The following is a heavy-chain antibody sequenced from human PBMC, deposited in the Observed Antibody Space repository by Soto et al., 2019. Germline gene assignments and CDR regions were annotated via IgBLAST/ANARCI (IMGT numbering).Heavy chain of an antibody. CDR1: GGTFSSYT. CDR2: IIPILGIA. Sequence: SVKVSCKASGGTFSSYTISWVRQAPGQGLEWMGRIIPILGIANYAQKFQGRVTITADKSTSTAYMELSSLRSEDTAVYYCARVRTGYCSGGSCYWFDPWGQGTLVTVSS. J-gene: IGHJ5*02. V-gene: IGHV1-69*02. CDR3: ARVRTGYCSGGSCYWFDP. D-gene: IGHD2-15*01.